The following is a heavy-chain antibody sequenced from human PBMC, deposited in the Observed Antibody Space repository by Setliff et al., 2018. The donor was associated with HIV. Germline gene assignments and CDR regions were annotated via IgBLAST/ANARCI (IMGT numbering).Heavy chain of an antibody. CDR2: IKQGGNDK. D-gene: IGHD4-17*01. J-gene: IGHJ4*02. Sequence: PGGSLRLSCTASQFAFKSYWMTWVRQAPGKGLEWVATIKQGGNDKYYVDSVKGRFTISRDNAKNSLYLQMNSLRAEDTAVYYCARDYYGGFGDYDFGNYFDYWGQGTLVTVSS. CDR3: ARDYYGGFGDYDFGNYFDY. CDR1: QFAFKSYW. V-gene: IGHV3-7*03.